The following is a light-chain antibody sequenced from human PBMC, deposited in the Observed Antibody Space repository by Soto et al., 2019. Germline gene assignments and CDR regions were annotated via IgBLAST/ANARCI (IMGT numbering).Light chain of an antibody. J-gene: IGKJ1*01. CDR3: QQYHNWPPWT. Sequence: MTQSPATLSVSPGERATLSCRASQSISTYLAWYQQKPGQAPRLLMSGASTRATGVPDRFSGSGSGTEFTLTISSLQAEDFAVYYCQQYHNWPPWTFGQGTKVDI. CDR1: QSISTY. CDR2: GAS. V-gene: IGKV3-15*01.